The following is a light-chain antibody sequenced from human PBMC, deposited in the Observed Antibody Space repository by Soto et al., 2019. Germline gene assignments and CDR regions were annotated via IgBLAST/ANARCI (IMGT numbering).Light chain of an antibody. Sequence: VVTQAPATLSVSQGEGATLSCRASQTVERWLAWYQQKPGKTPNLVISDVSTMEKGVPSRFSGSGSGTEFTLTISSLQPEDFAAYYCQQYNNNSGTFGQGTKVDIK. V-gene: IGKV3-15*01. CDR3: QQYNNNSGT. J-gene: IGKJ1*01. CDR1: QTVERW. CDR2: DVS.